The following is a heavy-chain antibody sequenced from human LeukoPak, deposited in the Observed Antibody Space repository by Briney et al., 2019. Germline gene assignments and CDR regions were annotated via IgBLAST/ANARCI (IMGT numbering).Heavy chain of an antibody. CDR2: ISGSGGST. CDR3: AKDFVVVPAAIRASYYYYYGMDV. CDR1: GFTFSSYA. J-gene: IGHJ6*02. V-gene: IGHV3-23*01. Sequence: GGSLRLSCAASGFTFSSYAMSWVRQAPGKGLEWVSAISGSGGSTYYADSVKGRFTISRDNSKTTLYLQMNSLRPEDTAVYYCAKDFVVVPAAIRASYYYYYGMDVWGQGTTVTVSS. D-gene: IGHD2-2*02.